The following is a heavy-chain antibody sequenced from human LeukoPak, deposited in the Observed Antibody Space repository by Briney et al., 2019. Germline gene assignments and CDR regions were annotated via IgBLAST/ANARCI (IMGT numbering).Heavy chain of an antibody. V-gene: IGHV3-20*04. CDR1: GFSFADYD. CDR3: ARDFSSGLTPGCGY. J-gene: IGHJ4*02. Sequence: PGGSLRLSCAASGFSFADYDMSWVRQAPGEGLEWISGINGNGRSTGYADSVKGRFTISRDNAKNSLYLQMNSLRAEDTASYYCARDFSSGLTPGCGYWGQGTLVTVSS. CDR2: INGNGRST. D-gene: IGHD6-19*01.